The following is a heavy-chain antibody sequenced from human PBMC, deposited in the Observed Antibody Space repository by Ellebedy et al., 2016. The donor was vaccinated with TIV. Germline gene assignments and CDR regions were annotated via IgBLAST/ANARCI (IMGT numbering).Heavy chain of an antibody. V-gene: IGHV3-66*04. CDR2: ISIDGTT. Sequence: GESLKISCAASGFSVTRNYMRWVRQAPGGGLEWVSVISIDGTTYYGDSVKGRFTISRDTSKNTVHLEMNSLRVEDTAGYYCARQAGSNDFLIEDWGQGTLVTVSS. CDR1: GFSVTRNY. J-gene: IGHJ4*02. D-gene: IGHD3-3*01. CDR3: ARQAGSNDFLIED.